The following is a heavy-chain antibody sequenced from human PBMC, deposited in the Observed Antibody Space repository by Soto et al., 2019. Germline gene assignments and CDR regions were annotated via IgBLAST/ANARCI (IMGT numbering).Heavy chain of an antibody. J-gene: IGHJ4*02. CDR2: IYYSGST. Sequence: SETLSLTCTVSGGSISSGDYYLSWIRQPPGKGLEWIGYIYYSGSTYYNPSLKSRVTISVDTSKNQFSLKLSSVTAADTAVYYCARGLHTAMVVFDYWGQGTLVTVS. CDR3: ARGLHTAMVVFDY. V-gene: IGHV4-30-4*01. CDR1: GGSISSGDYY. D-gene: IGHD5-18*01.